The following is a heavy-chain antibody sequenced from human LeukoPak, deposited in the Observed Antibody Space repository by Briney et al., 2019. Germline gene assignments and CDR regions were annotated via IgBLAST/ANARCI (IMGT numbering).Heavy chain of an antibody. CDR1: GYTVADYY. CDR2: IFPKRGTT. CDR3: ARDPEWEVTLDH. D-gene: IGHD1-26*01. J-gene: IGHJ4*02. Sequence: ASVKVSCKTSGYTVADYYIHWVRQAPGQGPEWLGWIFPKRGTTDYAQNMKSRVTMTWDASIRTAYLELGGLRPDDTAVYYCARDPEWEVTLDHWGQGTLVTVSS. V-gene: IGHV1-2*02.